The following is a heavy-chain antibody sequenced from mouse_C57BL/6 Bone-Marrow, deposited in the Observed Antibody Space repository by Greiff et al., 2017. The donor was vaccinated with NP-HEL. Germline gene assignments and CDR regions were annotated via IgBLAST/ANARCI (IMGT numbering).Heavy chain of an antibody. CDR2: INPSSGYT. CDR1: GYTFTSYT. J-gene: IGHJ3*01. Sequence: VQLQQPGAELVRPGASVKMSCKASGYTFTSYTMHWVKQRPGQGLEWIGYINPSSGYTKYNQKFKDKATLTADKSSSTAYMQLSSLTSEDSAVYYCARSFFVAYGGRGTLVTVTA. CDR3: ARSFFVAY. V-gene: IGHV1-4*01.